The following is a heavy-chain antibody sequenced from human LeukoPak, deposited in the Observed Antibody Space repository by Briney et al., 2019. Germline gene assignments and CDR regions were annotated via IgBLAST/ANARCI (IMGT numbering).Heavy chain of an antibody. V-gene: IGHV3-72*01. J-gene: IGHJ4*02. CDR2: TKNKANNYNT. Sequence: PGGSLRLSCAASGFTFSDHYMDWVRQAPGKGLEWVGRTKNKANNYNTEYAASVKGRFIISRDDSKNSLFLQMNSLKTEDTAMYYCARVARFDSIDYWGQGTLVTVSS. D-gene: IGHD3-9*01. CDR3: ARVARFDSIDY. CDR1: GFTFSDHY.